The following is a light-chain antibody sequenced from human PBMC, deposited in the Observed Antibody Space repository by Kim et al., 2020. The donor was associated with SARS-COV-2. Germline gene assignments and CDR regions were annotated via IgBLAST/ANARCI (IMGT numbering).Light chain of an antibody. Sequence: ASVGDRVTFTCRASQNIFSHVTWYQQVPGKAPKLLIRAASTLHSGVPSRFSGSGSGTDFTLTISGLEAEDFATYYCLQTYSVPWTFGQGTKVDIK. V-gene: IGKV1-39*01. J-gene: IGKJ1*01. CDR2: AAS. CDR1: QNIFSH. CDR3: LQTYSVPWT.